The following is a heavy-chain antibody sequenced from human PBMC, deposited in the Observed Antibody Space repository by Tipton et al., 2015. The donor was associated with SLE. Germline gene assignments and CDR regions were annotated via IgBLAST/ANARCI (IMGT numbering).Heavy chain of an antibody. Sequence: SLRLSCAASGFTFSRYSMNWVRQAPGKGLEWVSSISSSGTYIYYADSLKGRLTISRDDAKNSLYLQMNSLRAEDTAVYYCARRSCPSSSCYGMDVRGQGTTVTVSS. CDR3: ARRSCPSSSCYGMDV. CDR1: GFTFSRYS. CDR2: ISSSGTYI. D-gene: IGHD2-2*01. V-gene: IGHV3-21*03. J-gene: IGHJ6*02.